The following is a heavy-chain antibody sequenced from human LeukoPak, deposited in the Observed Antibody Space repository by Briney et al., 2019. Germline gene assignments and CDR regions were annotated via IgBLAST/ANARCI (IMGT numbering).Heavy chain of an antibody. D-gene: IGHD3-10*01. CDR1: GGSIRGYY. Sequence: PSETLSLTCNVSGGSIRGYYWSWIRQPPGKGLEWVSAISGSGGSTYYADSVKGRFTISRDNSKNTLYLQMNSLRAEDTAVYYCAKHVEEYYGSGSYYYFDYWGQGTLVTVSS. CDR3: AKHVEEYYGSGSYYYFDY. J-gene: IGHJ4*02. CDR2: ISGSGGST. V-gene: IGHV3-23*01.